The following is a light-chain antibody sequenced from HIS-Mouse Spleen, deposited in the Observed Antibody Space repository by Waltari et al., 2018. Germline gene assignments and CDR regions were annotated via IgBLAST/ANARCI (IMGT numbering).Light chain of an antibody. CDR2: DAS. Sequence: EIVLTQSPATLSLSPGERATLSCRASQSVSSYLAWYQQKPVQAPRLLIDDASNKATGIPARFSGSGSGTDFTLTISSLEPEDFAVYYCQQRSNWPTFGGGTKVEIK. J-gene: IGKJ4*01. CDR3: QQRSNWPT. V-gene: IGKV3-11*01. CDR1: QSVSSY.